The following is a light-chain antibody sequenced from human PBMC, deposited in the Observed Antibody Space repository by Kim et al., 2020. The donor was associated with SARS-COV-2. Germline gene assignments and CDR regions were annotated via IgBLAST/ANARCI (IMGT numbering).Light chain of an antibody. CDR2: DAS. V-gene: IGKV3-20*01. CDR3: QQYGSSKT. Sequence: EIVLTQSPGTLSLSPGERATLSCRASQSVSSNFLAWYQQKPGRAPRLLIYDASSRATGIPDRFSGSGSGTDFTLTVSRLEPEDFAVYYCQQYGSSKTFGQRTKLEI. J-gene: IGKJ2*01. CDR1: QSVSSNF.